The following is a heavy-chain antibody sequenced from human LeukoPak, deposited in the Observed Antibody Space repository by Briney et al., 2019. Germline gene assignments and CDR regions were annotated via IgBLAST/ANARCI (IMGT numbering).Heavy chain of an antibody. CDR2: INPNSGGT. D-gene: IGHD3-10*01. CDR3: ARGGGYYYGSGRLSYYYYGMDV. Sequence: ASVKVSCKASGYTFTGYYMHWVRRAPGQGLEWMGWINPNSGGTNYAQKFQGWVTMTGDTSISTAYMELSRLRSDDTAVYYCARGGGYYYGSGRLSYYYYGMDVWGKGTTVTVSS. V-gene: IGHV1-2*04. J-gene: IGHJ6*04. CDR1: GYTFTGYY.